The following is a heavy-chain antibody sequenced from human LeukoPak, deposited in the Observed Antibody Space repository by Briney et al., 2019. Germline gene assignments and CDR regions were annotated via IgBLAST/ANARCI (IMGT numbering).Heavy chain of an antibody. J-gene: IGHJ4*02. Sequence: AGGSLRLSCAASEFTFNRYWMSWVRQAPGKGLEWVSAISGSGGSTYYADSVKGRFTISRDNSKNTLYLQMNSQRAEDTAVYYCAKDRVPESSDYWGQGTLVTVSS. CDR1: EFTFNRYW. CDR2: ISGSGGST. CDR3: AKDRVPESSDY. V-gene: IGHV3-23*01.